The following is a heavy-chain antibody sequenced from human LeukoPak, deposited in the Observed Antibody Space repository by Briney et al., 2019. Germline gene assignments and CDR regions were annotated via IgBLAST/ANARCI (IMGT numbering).Heavy chain of an antibody. CDR3: AKQPYQYVSGSPSWLDP. V-gene: IGHV3-23*01. CDR2: ISGSGGST. D-gene: IGHD3-10*01. CDR1: GVTFSSYG. Sequence: GGSLRLSCAASGVTFSSYGMSWVRQAPGKGLEWVSAISGSGGSTYYADSVKGRFTISRDNSKNTLYLQMSALRAEDTALYFCAKQPYQYVSGSPSWLDPWGQGTLVTVSS. J-gene: IGHJ5*02.